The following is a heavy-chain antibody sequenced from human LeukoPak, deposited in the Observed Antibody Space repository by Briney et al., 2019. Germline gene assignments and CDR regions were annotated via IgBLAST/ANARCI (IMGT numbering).Heavy chain of an antibody. CDR3: ARGLSHSKDI. V-gene: IGHV4-61*02. J-gene: IGHJ3*02. CDR1: GGSVSSGSYY. CDR2: VYTSGNT. Sequence: PSETLSLTCTVPGGSVSSGSYYWSWIRQPAGKGLEWIGRVYTSGNTNYNPSLKSRVTMSVDTSKNQFSLKLTSVTAADTAVYYCARGLSHSKDIWGQGTMVTVSS.